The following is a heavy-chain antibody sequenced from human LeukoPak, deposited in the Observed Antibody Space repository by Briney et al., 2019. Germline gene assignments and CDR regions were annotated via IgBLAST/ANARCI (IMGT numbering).Heavy chain of an antibody. J-gene: IGHJ5*02. D-gene: IGHD6-13*01. CDR3: ARGGAAAGTVPPRFDP. Sequence: SQTLSLTCTVSGGSISSGGYYWSWIRQHPGKGLEWIGYIYYSGSTYYNPSLKSRVTISVDTSKNQFSLKLSSVTSADTAVYYCARGGAAAGTVPPRFDPWGQGTLVTVSS. CDR2: IYYSGST. V-gene: IGHV4-31*03. CDR1: GGSISSGGYY.